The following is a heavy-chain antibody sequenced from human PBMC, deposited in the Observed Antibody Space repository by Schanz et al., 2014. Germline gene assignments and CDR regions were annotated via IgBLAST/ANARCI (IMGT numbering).Heavy chain of an antibody. CDR2: INPNTGGT. D-gene: IGHD2-2*01. CDR3: ARDNPYCSSTNCYDY. Sequence: QVQLVQSGAEVKEPGASVQVSCKASGYVFTAYYMHWVRQAPGQGLEWMGRINPNTGGTNFAQKFQGRVTMTRDTSITTAYMDLSGLTSDDTAVYYCARDNPYCSSTNCYDYWGQGTLVTVSS. CDR1: GYVFTAYY. J-gene: IGHJ4*02. V-gene: IGHV1-2*06.